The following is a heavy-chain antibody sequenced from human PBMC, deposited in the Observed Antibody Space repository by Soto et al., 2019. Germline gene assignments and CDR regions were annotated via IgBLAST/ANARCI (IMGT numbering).Heavy chain of an antibody. CDR3: ARDLHIAAAGPTTEGPLGY. V-gene: IGHV1-69*12. J-gene: IGHJ4*02. D-gene: IGHD6-13*01. CDR1: GGTFSSYA. Sequence: QVQLVQSGAEVKKPGSSVKVSCKASGGTFSSYAISWVRQAPGQGLEWMGGIIPIFGTANYAQKFQGRVTITADESTSTAYMELSSLRSEDTAVYYCARDLHIAAAGPTTEGPLGYWGQGTLVTVSS. CDR2: IIPIFGTA.